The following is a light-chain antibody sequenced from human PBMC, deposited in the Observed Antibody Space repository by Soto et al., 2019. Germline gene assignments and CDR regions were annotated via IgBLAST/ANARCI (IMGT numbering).Light chain of an antibody. Sequence: EIVLTQSPATLSLSPGERAALSCRASQSVSSSYLAWYQQKPGQAPRLLIYGASNRATGIPARFSGSGSGTDFTLTINSLGPEDSAVYYCQQRSNWPSITFGQGTRLEIK. CDR1: QSVSSSY. V-gene: IGKV3-11*01. J-gene: IGKJ5*01. CDR2: GAS. CDR3: QQRSNWPSIT.